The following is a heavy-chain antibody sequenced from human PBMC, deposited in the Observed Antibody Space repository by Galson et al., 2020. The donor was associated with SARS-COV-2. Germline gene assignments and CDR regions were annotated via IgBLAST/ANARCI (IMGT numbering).Heavy chain of an antibody. Sequence: GGSLRLSCVASAFAISDYTMNWVRQTPGKGLEWVSSISKASTYIYYADSVKGRFTVSRDNSKNSLFLQMNDLSAEDTAVYYCASGAFDVLTPHIYHYNGMGVWGQGTAVSVSS. J-gene: IGHJ6*02. D-gene: IGHD3-9*01. CDR2: ISKASTYI. CDR1: AFAISDYT. V-gene: IGHV3-21*06. CDR3: ASGAFDVLTPHIYHYNGMGV.